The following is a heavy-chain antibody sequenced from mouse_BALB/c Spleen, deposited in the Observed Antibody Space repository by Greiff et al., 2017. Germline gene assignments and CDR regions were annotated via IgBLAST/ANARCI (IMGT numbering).Heavy chain of an antibody. J-gene: IGHJ2*01. D-gene: IGHD2-2*01. CDR3: AREGYVYDVRRDFDY. Sequence: VQLQQSGAELVRPGTSVKVSCKASGYAFTNYLIEWVKQRPGQGLEWIGVINPGSGGTNYNEKFKGKATLTADKSSSTAYMPLSSLTSDDSAVYYCAREGYVYDVRRDFDYWGQGTTLTVSA. V-gene: IGHV1-54*01. CDR1: GYAFTNYL. CDR2: INPGSGGT.